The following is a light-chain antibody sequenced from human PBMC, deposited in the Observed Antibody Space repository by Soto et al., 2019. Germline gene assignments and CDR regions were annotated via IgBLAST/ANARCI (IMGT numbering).Light chain of an antibody. Sequence: EIVLTQSPGTLSLSPGVRATLSCRASQSVFNNYLAWYQQKPGQSPRLLIYSASIRATGIPDRFSGSGSGTDFSLTISRLEPEDIAVYFCQQYGSSQPTTFGPGTRLEIK. CDR1: QSVFNNY. CDR3: QQYGSSQPTT. V-gene: IGKV3-20*01. J-gene: IGKJ5*01. CDR2: SAS.